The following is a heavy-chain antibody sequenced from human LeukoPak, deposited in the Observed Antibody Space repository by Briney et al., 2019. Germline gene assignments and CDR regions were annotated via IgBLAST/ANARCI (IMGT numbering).Heavy chain of an antibody. V-gene: IGHV4-34*01. D-gene: IGHD5-18*01. CDR1: GGSFSGYY. Sequence: PSETLSLTCAVYGGSFSGYYWSWIRQPPGKGLEWIGEINHSGSTNYNPSLKSRVTISVDTSKNQFSLKLSSVTAADTAVYYCARQYRGYSYGYYFDYWGQGTLVTVSS. CDR2: INHSGST. CDR3: ARQYRGYSYGYYFDY. J-gene: IGHJ4*02.